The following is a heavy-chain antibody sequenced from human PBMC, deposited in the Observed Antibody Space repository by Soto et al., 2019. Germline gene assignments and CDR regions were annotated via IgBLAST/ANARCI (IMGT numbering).Heavy chain of an antibody. CDR1: GYSFTGYY. CDR2: INPNSGGT. D-gene: IGHD3-22*01. Sequence: XSVKVSCTASGYSFTGYYMHWVREAPGQGLEWMGWINPNSGGTNYAQKFQGWVTMTRDTSISTAYMELSRLRSDDTAVYYCARANYYDSSGYREFDYWGQGTLVTVSS. J-gene: IGHJ4*02. CDR3: ARANYYDSSGYREFDY. V-gene: IGHV1-2*04.